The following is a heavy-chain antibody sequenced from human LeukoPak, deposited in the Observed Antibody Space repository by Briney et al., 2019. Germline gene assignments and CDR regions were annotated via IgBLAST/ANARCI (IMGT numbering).Heavy chain of an antibody. CDR2: ISSSSSYI. D-gene: IGHD2-21*02. CDR1: GFTFSSYS. V-gene: IGHV3-21*01. CDR3: ARPPLAYCGGDCYFPY. J-gene: IGHJ4*02. Sequence: RGSLRLSCAASGFTFSSYSMNWVRQAPGKGLEWVSSISSSSSYIYYADSVKGRFTISRDNAKNSLYLQMNSLRAEDTAVYYCARPPLAYCGGDCYFPYWGQGTLVTVSS.